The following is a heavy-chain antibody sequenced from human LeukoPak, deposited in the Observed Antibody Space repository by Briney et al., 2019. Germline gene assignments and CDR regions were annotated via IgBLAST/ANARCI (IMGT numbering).Heavy chain of an antibody. Sequence: GAAVKVSFKASGYSFTSNYIHWVRQAHGQGLEWMGMIYPRDGSTSYAQKFQGRVTVTRDTSTSTVHMELSGLRSEDTAVYYCARDQEAFDYWGQGTLVTVSS. J-gene: IGHJ4*02. CDR3: ARDQEAFDY. CDR2: IYPRDGST. CDR1: GYSFTSNY. V-gene: IGHV1-46*01.